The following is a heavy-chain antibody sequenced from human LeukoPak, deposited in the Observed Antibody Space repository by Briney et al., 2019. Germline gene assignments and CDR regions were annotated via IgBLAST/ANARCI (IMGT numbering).Heavy chain of an antibody. CDR3: ARPSFSSGWYSGLGY. Sequence: GGSLRLSCAASGFTVSDNYMSWVRQAPGKGLEWVSVLYSGGNTCYADSVKGRFTISRDTSRNTLYLQMNSLRAEDTAVYYCARPSFSSGWYSGLGYWGQGTLVTVPS. J-gene: IGHJ4*02. CDR2: LYSGGNT. D-gene: IGHD6-19*01. V-gene: IGHV3-53*01. CDR1: GFTVSDNY.